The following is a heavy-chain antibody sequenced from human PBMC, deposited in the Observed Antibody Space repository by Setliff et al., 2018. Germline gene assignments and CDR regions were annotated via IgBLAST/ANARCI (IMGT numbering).Heavy chain of an antibody. CDR1: GGPINSDRYY. D-gene: IGHD3-3*01. J-gene: IGHJ3*02. V-gene: IGHV4-39*01. Sequence: SETLSLTCTVSGGPINSDRYYWGWIRQPPGKGLEWIGSMYSSGSTYYNPSLKSRVTISVDTSQNQFSLKLSSVTAADTAVYYCVRHIIIRSPTSSNAFDIWGQGTMVTVSS. CDR2: MYSSGST. CDR3: VRHIIIRSPTSSNAFDI.